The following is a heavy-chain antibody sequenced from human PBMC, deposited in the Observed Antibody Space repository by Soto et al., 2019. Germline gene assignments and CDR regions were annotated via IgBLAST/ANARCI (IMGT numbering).Heavy chain of an antibody. Sequence: QVQLVQSGAEVKKPGASVKVSCKASGYTFTSYYMHWVRRAPGQGLEWMGIINPSGGSTSYAQKFQGRVTMTRDTSTSTVYMELSSLRSEDTAVYYCARGRGDIVVVPAAMPLDYWGQGTLVTVSS. J-gene: IGHJ4*02. D-gene: IGHD2-2*01. CDR2: INPSGGST. CDR3: ARGRGDIVVVPAAMPLDY. CDR1: GYTFTSYY. V-gene: IGHV1-46*03.